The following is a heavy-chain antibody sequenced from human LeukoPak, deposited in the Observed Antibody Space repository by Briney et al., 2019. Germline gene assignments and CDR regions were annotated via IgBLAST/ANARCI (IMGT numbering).Heavy chain of an antibody. CDR2: ISSSSSYI. Sequence: PGESLKISCAASGFTFSSYSMNWVRQAPGKGLEWVSSISSSSSYIYYADSVKGRFTISRDNAKNSLYLQMNSLRAEDTAVYYCARFNRLDAFDIWGQGTMVTVSS. V-gene: IGHV3-21*01. CDR3: ARFNRLDAFDI. CDR1: GFTFSSYS. D-gene: IGHD1-14*01. J-gene: IGHJ3*02.